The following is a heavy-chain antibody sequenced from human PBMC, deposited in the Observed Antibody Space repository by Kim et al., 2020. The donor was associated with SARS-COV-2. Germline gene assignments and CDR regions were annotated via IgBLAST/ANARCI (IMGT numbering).Heavy chain of an antibody. Sequence: GRFTISRDNSKNTLYLQMKSLRAEDTAVYYCAKLTNRRIYYDSSGYYYDYWGQGTLVTVSS. D-gene: IGHD3-22*01. CDR3: AKLTNRRIYYDSSGYYYDY. V-gene: IGHV3-23*01. J-gene: IGHJ4*02.